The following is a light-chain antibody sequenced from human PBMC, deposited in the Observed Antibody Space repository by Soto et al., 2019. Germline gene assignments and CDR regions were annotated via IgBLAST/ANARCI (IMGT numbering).Light chain of an antibody. CDR2: GAS. CDR3: PQYGSSSPPNPLYP. Sequence: EIGLTQSPGTLSLSPGERATRSCRASQRVSSSYLAWCQQKPGQAPRLLIYGASSRATGLPDRFSGSGSGTAFTLTISRLEPEDFSVYYCPQYGSSSPPNPLYPFGQGTKVDIK. V-gene: IGKV3-20*01. CDR1: QRVSSSY. J-gene: IGKJ2*01.